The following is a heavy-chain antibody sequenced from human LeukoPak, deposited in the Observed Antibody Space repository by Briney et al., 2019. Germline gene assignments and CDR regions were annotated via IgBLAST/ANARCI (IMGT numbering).Heavy chain of an antibody. CDR1: GYTFTSYG. CDR3: ARDKTGKWVLGQNYYGMDV. Sequence: ASVKVSCKASGYTFTSYGISWVRQAPGQGLEWMGWISAYNGNTNYAQKLQGRVTMTTDTSTSTAYMELRSLRSDDTAVYYCARDKTGKWVLGQNYYGMDVWGQGTTVTVSS. D-gene: IGHD3-3*02. J-gene: IGHJ6*02. V-gene: IGHV1-18*01. CDR2: ISAYNGNT.